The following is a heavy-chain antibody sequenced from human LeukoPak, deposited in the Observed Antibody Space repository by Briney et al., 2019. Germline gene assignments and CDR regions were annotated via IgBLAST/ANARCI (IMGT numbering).Heavy chain of an antibody. CDR2: ISGSGGST. J-gene: IGHJ5*02. D-gene: IGHD3-22*01. V-gene: IGHV3-23*01. CDR1: GFTFSSYA. Sequence: PGRSLRLSCAASGFTFSSYAMCWVRQPPGKGLDWVSAISGSGGSTYYSDSVKGRFIISRDNSKNTLYLQMNSLRAEDTAVYYCAKDPYYYDSSGYNWFDPWGQGTLVTVSS. CDR3: AKDPYYYDSSGYNWFDP.